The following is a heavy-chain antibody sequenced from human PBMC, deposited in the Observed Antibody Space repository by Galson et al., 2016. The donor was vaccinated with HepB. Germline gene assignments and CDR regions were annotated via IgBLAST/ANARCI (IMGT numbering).Heavy chain of an antibody. Sequence: SLRLSCAASGFTFSTYGMHWVRQAPGKGLEWVAVISYDGSNKYYADSVKGRFTISRDSSKNTLYLQMNSLRAEDSAVYYCARESPHIAVPVLDDWGQGTLVTVSS. CDR2: ISYDGSNK. J-gene: IGHJ4*02. V-gene: IGHV3-30*03. CDR1: GFTFSTYG. D-gene: IGHD6-19*01. CDR3: ARESPHIAVPVLDD.